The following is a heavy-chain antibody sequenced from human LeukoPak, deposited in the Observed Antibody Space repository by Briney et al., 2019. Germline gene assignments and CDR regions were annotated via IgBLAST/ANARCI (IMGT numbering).Heavy chain of an antibody. CDR1: GFTFTSYG. CDR3: AKDRRLAAFDY. Sequence: GGSLRLSCAASGFTFTSYGLSWVRQAPGKGLEWVSAISGSGGTTYYAESVRGRFTISRDNSKNTLYLQMNSLRVEDTAVYYCAKDRRLAAFDYGGQGTLVTVSS. CDR2: ISGSGGTT. D-gene: IGHD6-25*01. J-gene: IGHJ4*02. V-gene: IGHV3-23*01.